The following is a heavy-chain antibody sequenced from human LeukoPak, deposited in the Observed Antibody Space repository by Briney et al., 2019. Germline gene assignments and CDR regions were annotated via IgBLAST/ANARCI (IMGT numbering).Heavy chain of an antibody. D-gene: IGHD3-22*01. V-gene: IGHV1-69*13. CDR3: AREVYDSRDPNYFDY. CDR1: GGTFSSYA. CDR2: IIPIFGTA. Sequence: GASVKVSCKASGGTFSSYAISWVRQAPGQGLEWMGGIIPIFGTANYAQKFQGRVTITADESTSTAYMELSSLGSEDTAVYYCAREVYDSRDPNYFDYWGQGTLVTVSS. J-gene: IGHJ4*02.